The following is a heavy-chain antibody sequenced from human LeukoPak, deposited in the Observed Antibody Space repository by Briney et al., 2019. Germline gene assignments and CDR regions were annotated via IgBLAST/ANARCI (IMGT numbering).Heavy chain of an antibody. J-gene: IGHJ5*02. CDR1: GGSISSGSYY. D-gene: IGHD3-22*01. Sequence: SQTLSLTCTVSGGSISSGSYYWSWIRQPAGKGLEWIGRIYTSGSTNYNPSLKSRVTITVDTSKNQFSLKLSSVTAADTAVYYCARVGLSRGGYYLNWFDPWGQGTLVTVSS. CDR3: ARVGLSRGGYYLNWFDP. CDR2: IYTSGST. V-gene: IGHV4-61*02.